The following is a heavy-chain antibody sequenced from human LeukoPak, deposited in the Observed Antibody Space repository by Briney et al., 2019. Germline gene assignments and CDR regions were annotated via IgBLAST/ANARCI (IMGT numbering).Heavy chain of an antibody. J-gene: IGHJ4*02. D-gene: IGHD6-6*01. Sequence: ASVTVSLKGSGYTFTSYDIHWVRQATCQGVAWVGCMNPNSGNTGYAKKFQGRVTMTRNTSISTAYMELSSLRSEDTAVYYCARGGRIEVTQPVDYWGQGTLVTVSS. V-gene: IGHV1-8*01. CDR2: MNPNSGNT. CDR1: GYTFTSYD. CDR3: ARGGRIEVTQPVDY.